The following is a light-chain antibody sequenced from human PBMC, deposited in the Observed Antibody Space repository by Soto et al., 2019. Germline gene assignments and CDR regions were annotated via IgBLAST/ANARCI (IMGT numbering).Light chain of an antibody. V-gene: IGLV1-44*01. J-gene: IGLJ2*01. CDR2: STN. CDR3: ASWDDSLNAVV. Sequence: QAVVTQPPSASGTPGQRVTISCSGSSSNIGSNPVNWYQQLPGTAPKLLIYSTNQRPSGVPDRFSGSKSGTSASLAISGLQSEDQADYYCASWDDSLNAVVFGGGTKVTV. CDR1: SSNIGSNP.